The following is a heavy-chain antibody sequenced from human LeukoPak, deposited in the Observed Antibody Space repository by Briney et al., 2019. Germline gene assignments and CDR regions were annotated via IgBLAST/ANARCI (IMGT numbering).Heavy chain of an antibody. CDR3: AIMVRGPIDY. J-gene: IGHJ4*02. CDR2: IYYSGST. V-gene: IGHV4-59*08. Sequence: SETLSLTCTVSGGSISSYYWSWIRQPPGKGLEWIGYIYYSGSTNYNPSLKSRVTISVDTSKNQFSLKLSSVTAADTAVYYCAIMVRGPIDYWGQGTLVTVSS. D-gene: IGHD3-10*01. CDR1: GGSISSYY.